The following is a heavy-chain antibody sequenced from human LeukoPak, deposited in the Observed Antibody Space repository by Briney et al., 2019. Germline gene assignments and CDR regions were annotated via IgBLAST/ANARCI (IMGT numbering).Heavy chain of an antibody. J-gene: IGHJ4*02. CDR3: ASAYGDYLDH. CDR2: ISDDGSSK. V-gene: IGHV3-30*09. CDR1: GFTFRTYV. D-gene: IGHD4-17*01. Sequence: GGSLSLFCAASGFTFRTYVIHWVRQAPGRGLEWVAFISDDGSSKHYADSVKCRFAISRDNSKNTLSLQMNSLRAEDTAVYYCASAYGDYLDHWGQGNLVTVSP.